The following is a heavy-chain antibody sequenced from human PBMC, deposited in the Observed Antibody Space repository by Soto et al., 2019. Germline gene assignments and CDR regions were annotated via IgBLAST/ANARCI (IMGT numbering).Heavy chain of an antibody. D-gene: IGHD3-10*01. CDR3: ARDRRLITMVRGVSLWFDP. CDR1: GGSFSGYY. Sequence: SETLSLTCAVYGGSFSGYYWSWIRQPPGKGLEWIGEINHSGSTNYNPPLKSRVTISVDTSKNQFSLKLSSVTAADTAVYYCARDRRLITMVRGVSLWFDPWGQGTLVTV. J-gene: IGHJ5*02. CDR2: INHSGST. V-gene: IGHV4-34*01.